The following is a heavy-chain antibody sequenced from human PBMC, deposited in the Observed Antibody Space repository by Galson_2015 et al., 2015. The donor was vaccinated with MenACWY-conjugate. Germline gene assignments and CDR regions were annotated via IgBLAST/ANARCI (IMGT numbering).Heavy chain of an antibody. CDR3: ARPSARSPCDH. CDR2: MYPGDSGS. J-gene: IGHJ4*02. Sequence: QSGAEVKKPGESLKISCKTSGYSFTSYWIVWVRQLPGKGLELLGTMYPGDSGSRYSPPFQGQVTMSADQSINTAYLQWASLKSSDSAIYYCARPSARSPCDHWGQGTLVPVST. V-gene: IGHV5-51*03. CDR1: GYSFTSYW.